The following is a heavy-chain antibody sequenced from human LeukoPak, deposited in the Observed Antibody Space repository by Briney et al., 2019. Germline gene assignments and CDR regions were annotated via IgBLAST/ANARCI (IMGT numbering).Heavy chain of an antibody. CDR1: GYSFTTDC. J-gene: IGHJ4*02. Sequence: GESLKISCKSSGYSFTTDCIGGERQMPGRGLEWMGIIYPGDSDTRYSPSFEGQVTISADKSISTAYLQWSSLKASDTAMYYCARRPSPDYWGQGTLVTVSS. CDR2: IYPGDSDT. V-gene: IGHV5-51*01. CDR3: ARRPSPDY.